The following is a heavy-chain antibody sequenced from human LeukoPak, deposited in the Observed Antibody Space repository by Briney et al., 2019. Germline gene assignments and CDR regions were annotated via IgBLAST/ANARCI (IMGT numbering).Heavy chain of an antibody. CDR3: ARGGTRDYYYYYYMDV. Sequence: ASVKVSCKASGYTFTGYYIHWVRQAPGQGLEWMGWINPNSGGTNYAQKFQGRVTMTRDTSISTAYMELSRLRSDDTAVYYCARGGTRDYYYYYYMDVWGKGTTVTISS. CDR1: GYTFTGYY. CDR2: INPNSGGT. V-gene: IGHV1-2*02. J-gene: IGHJ6*03. D-gene: IGHD3-16*01.